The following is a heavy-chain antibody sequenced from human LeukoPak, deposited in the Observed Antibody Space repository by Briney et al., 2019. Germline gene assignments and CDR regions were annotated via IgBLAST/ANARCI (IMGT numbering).Heavy chain of an antibody. Sequence: GGSLRLSCAASGFTFSSYSMDRVRQAPGKGLEWVSYISSSSSTIYYADSVKGRFTISRDNAKNSLYLQMNSLRAEDTAVYYCARDTDYYYMDVWGKGTTVTVSS. CDR1: GFTFSSYS. CDR3: ARDTDYYYMDV. CDR2: ISSSSSTI. J-gene: IGHJ6*03. V-gene: IGHV3-48*04.